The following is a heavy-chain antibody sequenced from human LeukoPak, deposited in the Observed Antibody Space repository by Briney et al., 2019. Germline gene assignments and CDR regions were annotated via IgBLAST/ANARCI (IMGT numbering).Heavy chain of an antibody. CDR2: IKQDGSEK. V-gene: IGHV3-7*01. CDR1: GFTFSSYW. CDR3: ARDVTYYYDSSGYFDS. Sequence: GGSLRLSCVASGFTFSSYWMSWDRQAPGKGLEWVANIKQDGSEKYYVDSAKGRFTISRDNAKNSLYLQVNSLRAEDTAVYYCARDVTYYYDSSGYFDSWGQGTLVTVSS. D-gene: IGHD3-22*01. J-gene: IGHJ4*02.